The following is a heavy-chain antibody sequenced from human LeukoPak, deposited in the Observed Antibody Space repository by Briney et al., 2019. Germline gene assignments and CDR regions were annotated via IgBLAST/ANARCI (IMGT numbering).Heavy chain of an antibody. J-gene: IGHJ3*02. V-gene: IGHV1-24*01. Sequence: ASVKVSCKVSGYTLTELSMHWVRQALGKGLEWMGGFDPEDGETIYAQKFQGRVTMTEDTSTDTAYMELSSLRSEDTAVYYCAGFSITMVRGAIDAFDIWGQGTMVTVSS. CDR1: GYTLTELS. CDR3: AGFSITMVRGAIDAFDI. D-gene: IGHD3-10*01. CDR2: FDPEDGET.